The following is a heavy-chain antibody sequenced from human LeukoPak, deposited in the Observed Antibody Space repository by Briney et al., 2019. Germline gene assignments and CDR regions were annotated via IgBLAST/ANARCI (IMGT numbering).Heavy chain of an antibody. CDR3: ARDWTSGFHSLDY. D-gene: IGHD3-22*01. J-gene: IGHJ4*02. V-gene: IGHV4-59*01. Sequence: SETLSLTCTVSGGSIRTYYWSWIRQPPGKGLEWIGYIFYSGTTNYNPSLKSRVTISVDTSKNQFSLKLTSVTAADTAVYYRARDWTSGFHSLDYWGQGTLVTVSS. CDR1: GGSIRTYY. CDR2: IFYSGTT.